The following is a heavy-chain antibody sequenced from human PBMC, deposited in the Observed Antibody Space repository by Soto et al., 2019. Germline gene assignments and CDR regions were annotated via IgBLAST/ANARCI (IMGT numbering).Heavy chain of an antibody. V-gene: IGHV3-33*01. D-gene: IGHD5-12*01. CDR3: ARVDIVGVVAFDI. Sequence: QVQLVESGGGVVQPGRSLRLSCAASGFTFSSYGMHWVRQAPGKGLEWVAVIWYDGSNKYYADSVKGRFIISRDNSKNTLYLQMNSLRAEDTAVYYCARVDIVGVVAFDIWGQGTMVTVSS. CDR1: GFTFSSYG. J-gene: IGHJ3*02. CDR2: IWYDGSNK.